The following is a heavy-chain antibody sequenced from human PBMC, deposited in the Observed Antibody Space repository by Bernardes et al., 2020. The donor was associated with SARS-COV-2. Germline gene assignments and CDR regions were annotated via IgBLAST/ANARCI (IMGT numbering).Heavy chain of an antibody. V-gene: IGHV3-7*04. CDR3: ARVVVPAAVHWFDT. D-gene: IGHD2-2*01. J-gene: IGHJ5*02. Sequence: GGSLRLWCAASGFTFSSYWMSWVRQAPGKGLEWVANIQQVGSGKFFLDSVKGRFTISRDNAKNSVYLQMNSLRADDTAVYYCARVVVPAAVHWFDTWGQGTLVIVSS. CDR2: IQQVGSGK. CDR1: GFTFSSYW.